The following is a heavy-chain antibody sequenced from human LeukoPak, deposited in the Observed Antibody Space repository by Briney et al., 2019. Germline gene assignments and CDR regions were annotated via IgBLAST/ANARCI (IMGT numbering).Heavy chain of an antibody. V-gene: IGHV1-46*01. J-gene: IGHJ4*02. D-gene: IGHD3-3*01. CDR2: INPSGGST. CDR3: ARASGYYEMGGDYFDY. Sequence: ASVKVSCKASGYTSTSYYMHWVRQAPGQGLEWMGIINPSGGSTSYAQKFQGRVTMTRDTSTSTVYMELSSLRSEDTAVYYCARASGYYEMGGDYFDYWGQGTLVTVSS. CDR1: GYTSTSYY.